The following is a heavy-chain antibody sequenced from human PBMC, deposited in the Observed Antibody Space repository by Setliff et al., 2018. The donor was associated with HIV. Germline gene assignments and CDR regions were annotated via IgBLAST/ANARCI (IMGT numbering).Heavy chain of an antibody. CDR3: ASRVYYYDSSGYLREEGFDP. CDR1: GASISSYY. V-gene: IGHV4-4*08. Sequence: SETLSLTCSVSGASISSYYWSWIRQPPGKGLEWIGYISPTGSTYYNPSLKSRVTISVDTSKNQFSLKLSSVTAADAAVYYCASRVYYYDSSGYLREEGFDPWGQGTLVTVSS. J-gene: IGHJ5*02. D-gene: IGHD3-22*01. CDR2: ISPTGST.